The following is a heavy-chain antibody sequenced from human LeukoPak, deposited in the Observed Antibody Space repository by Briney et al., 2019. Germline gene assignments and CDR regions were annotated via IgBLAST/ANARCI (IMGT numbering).Heavy chain of an antibody. Sequence: PGGSLRLSCAASGFTVSSNYMSWVRQAPGKGLEWVSVIYSGGSTYYADSVKGRFTISRDNSKNTLYLQMNSLRAEDPAVYYCAGEASPGDSFNHHFKDVWGKGTTVTVSS. CDR3: AGEASPGDSFNHHFKDV. CDR2: IYSGGST. CDR1: GFTVSSNY. J-gene: IGHJ6*03. D-gene: IGHD7-27*01. V-gene: IGHV3-53*01.